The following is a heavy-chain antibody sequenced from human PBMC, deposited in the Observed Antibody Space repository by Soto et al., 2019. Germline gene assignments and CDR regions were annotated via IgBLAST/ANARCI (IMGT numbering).Heavy chain of an antibody. V-gene: IGHV4-59*11. CDR3: AREWSALDF. J-gene: IGHJ4*02. Sequence: SETLSLTCTVSVGSSSGHKWHWIRQPPGKGLEWIGYTYYSGSTNYNPSLKSRITISVDTSKNQFSLKLSSVTAADTAVYYCAREWSALDFWGQGTLVTVSS. CDR2: TYYSGST. D-gene: IGHD2-15*01. CDR1: VGSSSGHK.